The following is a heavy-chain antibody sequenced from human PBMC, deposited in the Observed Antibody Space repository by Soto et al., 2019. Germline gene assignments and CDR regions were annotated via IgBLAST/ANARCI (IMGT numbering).Heavy chain of an antibody. CDR2: INHSGST. J-gene: IGHJ4*02. V-gene: IGHV4-34*01. Sequence: QVQLQQWGAGLLKPSETLSLTCAVYGGSFSGYYWSWIRQPPGKGLEWIGEINHSGSTNYNPSLKSRVTISVDTSKNQFSLKLSSVTAADTAVYYCARVAAVDGTTWGFDYWGQGTLVTVSS. CDR1: GGSFSGYY. CDR3: ARVAAVDGTTWGFDY. D-gene: IGHD1-1*01.